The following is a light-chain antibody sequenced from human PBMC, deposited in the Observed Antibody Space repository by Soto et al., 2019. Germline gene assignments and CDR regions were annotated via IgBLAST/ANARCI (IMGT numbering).Light chain of an antibody. V-gene: IGLV1-51*01. J-gene: IGLJ2*01. CDR1: SSNIGNNF. CDR3: GTWDTSLSGGL. CDR2: DNN. Sequence: QSVLTQPPSVSAAPGQTVTISCSGGSSNIGNNFVSWYQQLPGTAPKLLIYDNNKRPSGIPDRFSASRSGTSATLAITGLQTGDGAVYYCGTWDTSLSGGLFGGGTKLTVL.